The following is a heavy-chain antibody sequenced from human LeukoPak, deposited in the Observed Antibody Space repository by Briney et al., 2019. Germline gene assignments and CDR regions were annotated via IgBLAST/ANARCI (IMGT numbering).Heavy chain of an antibody. CDR1: GFTFSSFP. J-gene: IGHJ4*02. CDR2: ISSTGETS. D-gene: IGHD3-10*01. Sequence: GGSLRLSCAASGFTFSSFPMHWVRQVPGKGLEYVSAISSTGETSYYANSVKDRFTFSRDNSKNTLYLQMGSLRAEDMAVYYGARVMSGSGSKYFDYWGQGTLVTVSS. V-gene: IGHV3-64*01. CDR3: ARVMSGSGSKYFDY.